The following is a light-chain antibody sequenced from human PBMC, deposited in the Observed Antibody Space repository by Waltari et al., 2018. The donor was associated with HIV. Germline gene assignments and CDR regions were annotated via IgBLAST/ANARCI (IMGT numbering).Light chain of an antibody. Sequence: QSVLTQPPSVSGAPGQRVTISCTGKSSTIGAGYDVHWNQQFPGIAPKFLIYGDSNRPSGVPDRFSGSKSGTSASLAITGLQAEDEADYYCQSYDSSLSGFWVFGGGTKLTVL. CDR3: QSYDSSLSGFWV. J-gene: IGLJ3*02. CDR2: GDS. V-gene: IGLV1-40*01. CDR1: SSTIGAGYD.